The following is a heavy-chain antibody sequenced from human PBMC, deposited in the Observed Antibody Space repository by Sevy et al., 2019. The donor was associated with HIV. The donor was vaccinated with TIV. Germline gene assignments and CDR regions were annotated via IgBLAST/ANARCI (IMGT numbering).Heavy chain of an antibody. V-gene: IGHV1-69*13. Sequence: ASVKVSCKASGGTFSSYAISWVRQAPGQGLEWMGGIIPIFGTANDAQKFQGRVTITADESTSTAYMELSSLRSEDTAVYYCARVIMITFGGVIVNGAFDIWGQGTMVTVSS. J-gene: IGHJ3*02. D-gene: IGHD3-16*02. CDR2: IIPIFGTA. CDR3: ARVIMITFGGVIVNGAFDI. CDR1: GGTFSSYA.